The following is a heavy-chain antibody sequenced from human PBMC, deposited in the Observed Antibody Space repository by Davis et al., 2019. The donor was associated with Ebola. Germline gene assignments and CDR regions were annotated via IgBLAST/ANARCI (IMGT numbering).Heavy chain of an antibody. D-gene: IGHD6-19*01. CDR3: ARATFGYNSGWYADY. CDR2: VHGGNGNT. CDR1: GFTLSNYA. J-gene: IGHJ4*02. Sequence: ASVKVSCKASGFTLSNYAIHWVRQAPGQRLEWMGCVHGGNGNTKYSQRFQDRVTITTDTSASTAYLDLSSLRSDDTAVFYCARATFGYNSGWYADYWGQGTLVTVSS. V-gene: IGHV1-3*01.